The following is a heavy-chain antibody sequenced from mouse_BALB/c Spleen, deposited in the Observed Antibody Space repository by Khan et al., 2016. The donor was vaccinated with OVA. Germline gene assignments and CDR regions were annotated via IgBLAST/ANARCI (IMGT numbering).Heavy chain of an antibody. CDR1: GYTFTEYY. CDR2: ISPASGDT. Sequence: QVQLQQSGAELARPGASVKLSCKASGYTFTEYYINWVKQRTGKGLEWIGKISPASGDTYYNEKFKGKATLTADKSSSTVYMQLSSLTAEGSAFYFCASRNYFGYTFAYWGQGTLVTVSA. V-gene: IGHV1-77*01. J-gene: IGHJ3*01. D-gene: IGHD1-2*01. CDR3: ASRNYFGYTFAY.